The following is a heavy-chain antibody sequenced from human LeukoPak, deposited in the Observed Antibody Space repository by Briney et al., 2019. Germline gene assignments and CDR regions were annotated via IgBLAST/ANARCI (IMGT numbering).Heavy chain of an antibody. CDR2: IYTSGST. Sequence: PSETLSLTCSISGDSIGNYHWSWIRQPAGKGLEWIGRIYTSGSTDYNPSLKSRVTISADKSTNQFSLKLSSVTAADTAMYYCARDRFGDLNYFDYWGQGTLVTVSS. V-gene: IGHV4-4*07. CDR3: ARDRFGDLNYFDY. D-gene: IGHD3-3*01. J-gene: IGHJ4*02. CDR1: GDSIGNYH.